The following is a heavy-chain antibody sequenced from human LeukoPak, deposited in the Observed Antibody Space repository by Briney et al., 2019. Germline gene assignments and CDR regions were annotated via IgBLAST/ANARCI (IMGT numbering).Heavy chain of an antibody. CDR2: IWYDGNNK. Sequence: PGRSLRLSCAASGFTFRTYGMHWVRQAPGKGLEWVAVIWYDGNNKYYGDSVRGRFTISRGTSKNTLYLQMNSLRVEDTAVYYCANPTVVVAATGFDYWGQGTLVTVSS. CDR1: GFTFRTYG. D-gene: IGHD2-15*01. CDR3: ANPTVVVAATGFDY. J-gene: IGHJ4*02. V-gene: IGHV3-33*06.